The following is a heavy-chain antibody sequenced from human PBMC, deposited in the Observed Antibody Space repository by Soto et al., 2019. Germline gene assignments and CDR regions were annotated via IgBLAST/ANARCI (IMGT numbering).Heavy chain of an antibody. CDR1: GSSVSTFG. CDR3: ARDKGGSVAGFNWFDP. J-gene: IGHJ5*02. D-gene: IGHD6-19*01. CDR2: ISSSSTTI. Sequence: GGSLRLSCVASGSSVSTFGMNWVRQAPGEGLEWVAYISSSSTTIFYGGSVKGRFTASRDNAENSMYLEMNNLRVEDTAIYYCARDKGGSVAGFNWFDPWGHGTLVTVSS. V-gene: IGHV3-48*01.